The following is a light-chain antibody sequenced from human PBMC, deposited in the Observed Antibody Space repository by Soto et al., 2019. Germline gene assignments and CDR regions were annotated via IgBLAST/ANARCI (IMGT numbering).Light chain of an antibody. V-gene: IGLV2-8*01. J-gene: IGLJ1*01. Sequence: QSALTQPPSASGSPGQSVTISCTGTSSDVGGYNYVSWYQQHPGKAPKLMIYEVSKRPSGVPDRFSGSKSGNTASLTVSGLQAEDEADYYCSSYAGSNGGVFGTGTKATVL. CDR1: SSDVGGYNY. CDR3: SSYAGSNGGV. CDR2: EVS.